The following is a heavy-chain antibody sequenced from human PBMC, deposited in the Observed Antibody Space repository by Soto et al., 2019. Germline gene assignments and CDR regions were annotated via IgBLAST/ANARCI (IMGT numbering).Heavy chain of an antibody. J-gene: IGHJ4*02. V-gene: IGHV1-69*12. CDR3: LCEQLARTQNNFDY. Sequence: QVQLVQSGAEVKKPGSSVKVSCKASGGTFSSYAISWVRQAPGQGLEWMGGIIPIFGTANYAQKFQGRVTITADESTSTAYMERSSLRSEDTAVYYCLCEQLARTQNNFDYWGQGTLVTVSS. CDR1: GGTFSSYA. CDR2: IIPIFGTA. D-gene: IGHD6-13*01.